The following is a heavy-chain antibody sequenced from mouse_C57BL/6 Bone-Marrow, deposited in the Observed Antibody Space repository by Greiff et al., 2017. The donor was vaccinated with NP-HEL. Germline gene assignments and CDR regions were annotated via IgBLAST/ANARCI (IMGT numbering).Heavy chain of an antibody. CDR1: GFTFSSYG. D-gene: IGHD3-2*02. CDR3: ARRAQATWFAY. CDR2: ISSGGSYT. V-gene: IGHV5-6*01. Sequence: EVQLVESGGDLVKPGGSLKLSCAASGFTFSSYGMSWVRQTPDKRLEWVATISSGGSYTYYPDSVKGRFTISRYNAKNTLYLQRSSLKSEDTAMYYCARRAQATWFAYWGQGTLVTVSA. J-gene: IGHJ3*01.